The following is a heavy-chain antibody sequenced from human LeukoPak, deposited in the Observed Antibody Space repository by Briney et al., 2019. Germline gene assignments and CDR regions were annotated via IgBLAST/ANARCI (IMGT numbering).Heavy chain of an antibody. CDR1: GFTFSSYA. CDR3: ARSTDRIVAVPAARY. CDR2: ISYDGSNK. J-gene: IGHJ4*02. Sequence: GRSLRLSCAASGFTFSSYAMHWVRQAPGMGLEWVAVISYDGSNKYYADSVKGRFTISRDNSKNTLYLQMNSLRAEDTAVYYCARSTDRIVAVPAARYWGQGTLVTVSS. V-gene: IGHV3-30-3*01. D-gene: IGHD2-2*01.